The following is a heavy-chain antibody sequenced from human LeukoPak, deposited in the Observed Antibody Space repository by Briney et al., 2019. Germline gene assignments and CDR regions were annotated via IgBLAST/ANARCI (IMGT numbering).Heavy chain of an antibody. CDR3: ARGRSTHDY. J-gene: IGHJ4*02. D-gene: IGHD5/OR15-5a*01. CDR2: ISAYNGNT. Sequence: GASVTVSCKSSGYTFTNYGISWVRQAPGQGLEWMGWISAYNGNTNYAQKFQGRVTMTIDTSTSTAYMELRSLRSDDTAVYYCARGRSTHDYWGQGTLVTVSS. V-gene: IGHV1-18*01. CDR1: GYTFTNYG.